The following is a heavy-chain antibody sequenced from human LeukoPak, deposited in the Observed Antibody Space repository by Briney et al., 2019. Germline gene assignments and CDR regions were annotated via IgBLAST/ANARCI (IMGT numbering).Heavy chain of an antibody. Sequence: SETLSLTCAVYGGSFSGYYWSWIRQPPGKGLEWIGYIYYSGSTYYNPSLKSRVTISVDTSKNQFSLKLSSVTAADTAVYYCAREKSTGYWFDPWGQGTLVTVSS. J-gene: IGHJ5*02. CDR2: IYYSGST. D-gene: IGHD3-22*01. CDR1: GGSFSGYY. CDR3: AREKSTGYWFDP. V-gene: IGHV4-30-4*08.